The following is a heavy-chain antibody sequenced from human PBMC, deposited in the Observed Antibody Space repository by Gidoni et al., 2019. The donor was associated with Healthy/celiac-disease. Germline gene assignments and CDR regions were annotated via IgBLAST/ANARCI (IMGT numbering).Heavy chain of an antibody. CDR2: IDWDDDK. V-gene: IGHV2-70*15. J-gene: IGHJ4*02. CDR1: GFSLSTSGMC. Sequence: QVTLRESGPALVKPTQTLTLTCTFSGFSLSTSGMCVSWIRQPPGKALEWLARIDWDDDKYYSTSLKTRLTISKDTSKNQVVLTMTNMDPVDTATYYCARIRQGSSGLGRYYFDYWGQGTLVTVSS. D-gene: IGHD6-19*01. CDR3: ARIRQGSSGLGRYYFDY.